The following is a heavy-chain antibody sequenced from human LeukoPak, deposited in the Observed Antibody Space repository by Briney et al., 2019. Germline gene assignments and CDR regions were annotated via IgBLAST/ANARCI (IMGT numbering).Heavy chain of an antibody. J-gene: IGHJ4*02. Sequence: SETLSLTCVVSGGSISSYYWSWIRQPPGKGLEWIGYIYYSGSTNYNPSLKSRVTISVDKSKNQFSLKLSSGTTADTAVYYCASQVNGPEGSSWWGVRYQFDYWGQGTLVTVSS. CDR3: ASQVNGPEGSSWWGVRYQFDY. D-gene: IGHD6-13*01. CDR1: GGSISSYY. CDR2: IYYSGST. V-gene: IGHV4-59*08.